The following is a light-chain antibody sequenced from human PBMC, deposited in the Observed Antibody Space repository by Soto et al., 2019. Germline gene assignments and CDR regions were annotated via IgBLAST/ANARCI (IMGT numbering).Light chain of an antibody. CDR2: DAS. CDR3: QQYDNLPFT. J-gene: IGKJ3*01. Sequence: IEMTQSPSTLSAAVGDRATITCRASQSISSWLAWYQQKPGKAPKLLIYDASNLETGVPSRFSGSGAGTDFTFTISSLQPEDFETDYCQQYDNLPFTFGHGTKVDIK. V-gene: IGKV1-33*01. CDR1: QSISSW.